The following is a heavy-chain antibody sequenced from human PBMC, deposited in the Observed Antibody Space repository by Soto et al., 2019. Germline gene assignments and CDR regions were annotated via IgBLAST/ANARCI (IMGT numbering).Heavy chain of an antibody. Sequence: GESLKISCKGSGYSLTSYWIGWVRQMPGKGLEWMGIIYPGDSDTRYSPSFQGQVTISADKSISTAYLQWSSLKASDTAMYYCAGHANPGIAVAGTWDYYYYGMDVWGQGTTVTVSS. CDR1: GYSLTSYW. D-gene: IGHD6-19*01. J-gene: IGHJ6*02. V-gene: IGHV5-51*01. CDR3: AGHANPGIAVAGTWDYYYYGMDV. CDR2: IYPGDSDT.